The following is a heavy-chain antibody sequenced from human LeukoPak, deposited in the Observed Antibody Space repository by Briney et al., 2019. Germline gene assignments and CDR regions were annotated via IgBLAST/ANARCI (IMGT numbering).Heavy chain of an antibody. CDR3: ARHHLGRWLPIFDY. V-gene: IGHV4-34*01. D-gene: IGHD5-24*01. J-gene: IGHJ4*02. CDR2: INHSGST. Sequence: SETLSLTCAVYGGSFSGYYGSWIRQPPGKGLEWIGEINHSGSTNYNPSLKSRVTISVDTSKNQFSLKLTSVTAADTAVYYCARHHLGRWLPIFDYWGQGTLITVSS. CDR1: GGSFSGYY.